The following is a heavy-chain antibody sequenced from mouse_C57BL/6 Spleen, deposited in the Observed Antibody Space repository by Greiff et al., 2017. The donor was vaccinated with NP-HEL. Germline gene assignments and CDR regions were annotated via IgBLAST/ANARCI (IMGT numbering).Heavy chain of an antibody. CDR1: GYTFTSYW. CDR2: IHPNSGST. Sequence: QVQLQQPGAELVKPGASVKLSCKASGYTFTSYWMHWVKQRPGQGLEWIGMIHPNSGSTNYNEKFKSKATLTVDKSSSTAYMQLSSLTSEDSAVYYCALTTVAPYAMDYWGQGTSVTVSA. CDR3: ALTTVAPYAMDY. J-gene: IGHJ4*01. D-gene: IGHD1-1*01. V-gene: IGHV1-64*01.